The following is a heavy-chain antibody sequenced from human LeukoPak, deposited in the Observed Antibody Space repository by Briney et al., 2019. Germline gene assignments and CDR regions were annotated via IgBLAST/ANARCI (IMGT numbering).Heavy chain of an antibody. CDR2: INPNSGGT. D-gene: IGHD6-19*01. J-gene: IGHJ4*02. CDR1: GYTFTGYY. V-gene: IGHV1-2*02. CDR3: ARVLRSSGWYAPY. Sequence: GSVKVSCKASGYTFTGYYMHWVRQAPGQGLEWMGWINPNSGGTNYAQKLQGRVTMTTDTSTSTAYMELRSLRSDDTAVYYCARVLRSSGWYAPYWGQGTLVTVSS.